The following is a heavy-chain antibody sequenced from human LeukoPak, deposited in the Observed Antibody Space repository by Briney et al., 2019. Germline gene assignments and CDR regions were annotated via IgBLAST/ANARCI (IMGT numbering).Heavy chain of an antibody. D-gene: IGHD4/OR15-4a*01. Sequence: GGSLRLSCAASGFTFSNFGMSWVRQAPGNGLEWVSAISAGGGTYYADTVKGRFIISRDDSKNTLYLQVNSLRAEDTAKYYCAKRSDYGTNGNYFDYWGQGTPVTVSS. J-gene: IGHJ4*02. V-gene: IGHV3-23*01. CDR3: AKRSDYGTNGNYFDY. CDR1: GFTFSNFG. CDR2: ISAGGGT.